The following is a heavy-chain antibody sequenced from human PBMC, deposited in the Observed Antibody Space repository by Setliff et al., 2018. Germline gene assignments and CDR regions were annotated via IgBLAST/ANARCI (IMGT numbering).Heavy chain of an antibody. V-gene: IGHV3-73*01. D-gene: IGHD4-17*01. CDR1: GFTFSGSA. CDR3: AITMTTGVDFFDY. CDR2: IRSKADSYAT. Sequence: GGSLRLSCAASGFTFSGSAVYWVRQASGRGLGWVGRIRSKADSYATAYAASVKARFTISRDDSKNTAYLQVNSLKTEDTAVYYCAITMTTGVDFFDYWGQGTLVTVS. J-gene: IGHJ4*02.